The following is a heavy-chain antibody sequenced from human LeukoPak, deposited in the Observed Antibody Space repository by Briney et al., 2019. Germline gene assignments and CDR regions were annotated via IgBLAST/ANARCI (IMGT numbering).Heavy chain of an antibody. D-gene: IGHD4-23*01. J-gene: IGHJ4*02. CDR1: GFTFSDYY. V-gene: IGHV3-11*01. Sequence: KPGGSLRLSCAASGFTFSDYYMTWIRQAPGKGLEWISYISGSGTTLYYADSLKGRFTISRDNAENSLYLHLGSLRAEDTAVYYCARLPRGNADFDYWGQGTLATVSS. CDR2: ISGSGTTL. CDR3: ARLPRGNADFDY.